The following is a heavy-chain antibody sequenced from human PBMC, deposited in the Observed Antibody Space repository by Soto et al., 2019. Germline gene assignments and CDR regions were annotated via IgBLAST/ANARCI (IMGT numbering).Heavy chain of an antibody. CDR2: INSDGTTT. CDR1: GFTFTSYW. CDR3: ARGIKNYYGVDV. J-gene: IGHJ6*02. Sequence: GGSLRLSCAASGFTFTSYWMHWVRQAPGKGLVWVSRINSDGTTTNYAESVTGRFTISRDNAKNTVYLQMNSLRAEDTAVYYCARGIKNYYGVDVWGQGTTVTV. V-gene: IGHV3-74*01.